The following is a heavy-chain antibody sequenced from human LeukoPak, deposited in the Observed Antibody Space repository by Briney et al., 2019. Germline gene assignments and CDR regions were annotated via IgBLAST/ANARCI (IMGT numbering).Heavy chain of an antibody. CDR3: AYSSSWYWFDP. V-gene: IGHV4-34*01. J-gene: IGHJ5*02. Sequence: SELLSLTCADYGGSFSGYYWSWFRQPPGKGLEWIGEINHSGSTNYNPSLKSRVTISVDTSKNQLSLKLSSVTAADTAVYYCAYSSSWYWFDPWGQGTLVTVSS. CDR2: INHSGST. D-gene: IGHD6-13*01. CDR1: GGSFSGYY.